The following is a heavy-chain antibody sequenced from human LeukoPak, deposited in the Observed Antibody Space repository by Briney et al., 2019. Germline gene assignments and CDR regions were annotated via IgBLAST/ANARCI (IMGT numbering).Heavy chain of an antibody. D-gene: IGHD5-24*01. CDR2: IYYSGST. CDR1: GGSISSYY. V-gene: IGHV4-59*08. CDR3: ARSVRDGYNYYAFDI. Sequence: PSETLSLTCTVSGGSISSYYWSWIRQPPGKGLEWIGYIYYSGSTNYNPSLKSRVTISVDTSKNQFSLKLSSVTAADTAVYYCARSVRDGYNYYAFDIWGQGTMVTVSS. J-gene: IGHJ3*02.